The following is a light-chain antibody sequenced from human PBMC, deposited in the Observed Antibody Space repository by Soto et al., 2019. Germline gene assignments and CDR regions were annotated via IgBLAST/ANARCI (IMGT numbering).Light chain of an antibody. CDR1: QSVGYH. CDR2: DAS. Sequence: EIVLTQSPATLSLSPGERATLSCRASQSVGYHLAWYQQKPGQAPRLLIYDASNRATGIPARFSGSGSGTDFTLAISSLEPEDFAVYYCQQYGNSPQTFGQGTKVDIK. CDR3: QQYGNSPQT. V-gene: IGKV3-11*01. J-gene: IGKJ1*01.